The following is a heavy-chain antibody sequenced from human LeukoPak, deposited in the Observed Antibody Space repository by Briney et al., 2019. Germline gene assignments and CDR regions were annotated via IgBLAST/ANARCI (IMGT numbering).Heavy chain of an antibody. CDR2: IYYSGST. CDR3: ARNSGSRDYYFDY. J-gene: IGHJ4*02. Sequence: SETLSLTCTVSGGSISSYYWSWIRQPPGKGLEWIGYIYYSGSTNYNPSLKSRVTISVDTSKNQFSLKLSSVTAADTAVYYCARNSGSRDYYFDYWGQGTLVTVSS. V-gene: IGHV4-59*08. D-gene: IGHD1-26*01. CDR1: GGSISSYY.